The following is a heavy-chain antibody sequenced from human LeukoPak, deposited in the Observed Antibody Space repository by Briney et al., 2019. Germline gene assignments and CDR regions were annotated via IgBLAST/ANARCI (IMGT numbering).Heavy chain of an antibody. Sequence: GGSLRLSCAAPGLTFSSYTMNWVRQAPGKGLEWVSYISSTSITIYYADSVKGRFTISRDNSKNSLYLQMNSLRSDDTALYYCARESESSGWYDYWGQGTLVTVSS. CDR3: ARESESSGWYDY. D-gene: IGHD6-19*01. V-gene: IGHV3-48*04. CDR2: ISSTSITI. CDR1: GLTFSSYT. J-gene: IGHJ4*02.